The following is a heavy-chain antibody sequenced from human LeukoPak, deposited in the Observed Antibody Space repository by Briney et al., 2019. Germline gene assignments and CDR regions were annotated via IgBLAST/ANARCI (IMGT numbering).Heavy chain of an antibody. CDR2: IYYSGNT. Sequence: PSETLSLTCSVSGTSITPYSWSWIRQPPGKGLEWIAYIYYSGNTNYNPSLKSRVTISVDTSKNQFSLKVSSVTAADTALYYCVRHIADSSHDAFDSWGQGSTVTVSP. J-gene: IGHJ3*01. D-gene: IGHD2-15*01. V-gene: IGHV4-59*08. CDR1: GTSITPYS. CDR3: VRHIADSSHDAFDS.